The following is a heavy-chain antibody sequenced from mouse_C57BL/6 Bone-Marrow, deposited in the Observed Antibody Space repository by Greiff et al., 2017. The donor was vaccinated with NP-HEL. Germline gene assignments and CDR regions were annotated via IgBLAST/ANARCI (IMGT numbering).Heavy chain of an antibody. CDR1: GFTFSDYG. J-gene: IGHJ3*01. CDR3: ARERYDYSFAY. V-gene: IGHV5-17*01. CDR2: ISSGSSTI. D-gene: IGHD2-4*01. Sequence: EVMLVESGGGLVKPGGSLKLSCAASGFTFSDYGMHWVRQAPEKGLEWVAYISSGSSTIYYADTVKGRFTISRDNAKNTLFLQMTSLRSEDTAMYYCARERYDYSFAYWGQGTLVTVSA.